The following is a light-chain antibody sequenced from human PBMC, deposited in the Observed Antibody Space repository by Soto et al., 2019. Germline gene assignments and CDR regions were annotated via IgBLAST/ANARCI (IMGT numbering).Light chain of an antibody. CDR1: SSDVGGYNY. J-gene: IGLJ1*01. CDR3: SSYTSSSTLRV. V-gene: IGLV2-14*01. CDR2: DVS. Sequence: QSALTQPASVSGSPGQSITISCTGTSSDVGGYNYVSWYQQHPGKAPKLMIYDVSNRPSGVSNRFSGSKSGYTASLTISGLQAEDEADYYCSSYTSSSTLRVFGTGTKLTVL.